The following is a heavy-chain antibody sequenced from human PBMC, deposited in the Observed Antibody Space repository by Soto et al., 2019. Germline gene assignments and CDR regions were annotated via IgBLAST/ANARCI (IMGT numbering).Heavy chain of an antibody. J-gene: IGHJ6*02. D-gene: IGHD1-20*01. CDR2: IDASGNT. CDR3: ARYSNNWFQTEGMDV. V-gene: IGHV4-4*07. Sequence: QVQLRESGPGLVKASETLSLTCTVSVDSISTYYWSWIRRPAGKGLEWIGRIDASGNTNYNPSLKSRVTLSADTSKTQFSLKLTSVTAADTAVYYCARYSNNWFQTEGMDVWGQGTTVTVSS. CDR1: VDSISTYY.